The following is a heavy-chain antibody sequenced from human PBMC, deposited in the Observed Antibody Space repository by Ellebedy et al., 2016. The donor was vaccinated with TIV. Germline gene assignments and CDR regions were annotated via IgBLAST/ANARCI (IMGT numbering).Heavy chain of an antibody. J-gene: IGHJ6*02. Sequence: SVKVSCXASGGTFSSYAISWVRQAPGQGLEWMGGIILIFGTANYAQKFQGRVTITADESTSTAYMELSSLRSEDTAVYYCARDKELRYFDWLKDRGYYYYGMDVWGQGTTVTVSS. CDR1: GGTFSSYA. CDR3: ARDKELRYFDWLKDRGYYYYGMDV. V-gene: IGHV1-69*13. D-gene: IGHD3-9*01. CDR2: IILIFGTA.